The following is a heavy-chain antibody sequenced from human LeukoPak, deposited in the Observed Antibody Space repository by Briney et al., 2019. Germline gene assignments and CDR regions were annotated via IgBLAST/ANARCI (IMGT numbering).Heavy chain of an antibody. CDR2: INTNTGNP. J-gene: IGHJ3*02. V-gene: IGHV7-4-1*02. D-gene: IGHD1-14*01. Sequence: ASVKVSCKASGYTFTYYGLNWVRQAPGQGLEWMGWINTNTGNPTYAQGFTGRFVFSLDTSVSTAYLQISSLKAEDTAVYYCARGPTGDAFDIWGQGTMVTVPS. CDR1: GYTFTYYG. CDR3: ARGPTGDAFDI.